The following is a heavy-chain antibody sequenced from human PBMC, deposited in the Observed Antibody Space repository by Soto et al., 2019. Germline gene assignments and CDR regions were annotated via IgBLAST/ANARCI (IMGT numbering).Heavy chain of an antibody. J-gene: IGHJ6*03. CDR2: IYYSGST. D-gene: IGHD3-16*01. V-gene: IGHV4-59*08. CDR1: GGSISSYY. CDR3: ARSSDDYIWGRPREYYYMDV. Sequence: SETLSLTCTVSGGSISSYYWSWIRQPPGKGLEWIGYIYYSGSTNYNPSLKSRVTISVDTSKNQFSLKLSSVTAADTAVYYCARSSDDYIWGRPREYYYMDVWGKGTTATVSS.